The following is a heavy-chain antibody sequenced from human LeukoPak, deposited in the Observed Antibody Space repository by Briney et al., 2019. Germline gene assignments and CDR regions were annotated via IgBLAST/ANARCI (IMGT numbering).Heavy chain of an antibody. CDR2: IYYSGST. J-gene: IGHJ1*01. CDR1: GGSISSYY. V-gene: IGHV4-59*01. Sequence: PSETLSLTCTVSGGSISSYYWNWIRQPPGEGLEWIGYIYYSGSTNYNPSLKSRVIISVDTSKNQFSLKLSSVTAADTAVYYCARGGWYPESFQHWGQGALVTVSS. D-gene: IGHD6-19*01. CDR3: ARGGWYPESFQH.